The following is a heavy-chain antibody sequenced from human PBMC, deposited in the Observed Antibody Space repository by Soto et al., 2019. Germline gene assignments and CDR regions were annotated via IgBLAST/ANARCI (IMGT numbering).Heavy chain of an antibody. CDR2: IIPLFGTT. V-gene: IGHV1-69*01. Sequence: QVQLVQSGAEVKKPGSLVKVSCKASGGTFRSFAFSWVRQAPGHGLEWMGGIIPLFGTTNYAQRFQGRVTITADESTSTAYMELSSLKSEDTAIYYCAKDTDHAYDFWGQGTLVTVSS. CDR1: GGTFRSFA. CDR3: AKDTDHAYDF. J-gene: IGHJ4*02. D-gene: IGHD3-16*01.